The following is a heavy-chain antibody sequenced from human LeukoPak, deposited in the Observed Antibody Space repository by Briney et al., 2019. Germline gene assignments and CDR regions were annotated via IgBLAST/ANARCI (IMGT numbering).Heavy chain of an antibody. V-gene: IGHV4-34*01. J-gene: IGHJ4*02. Sequence: PGGSLRLSCAASGFTFSTYWMSWVRQAPGKGLEWIGEINHSGSTNYNPSLKSRVTISVDTSKNQFSLKLSSVTAADTAVYYCARGRDYVWGRFYYFDYWGQGTLVTVSS. CDR1: GFTFSTYW. D-gene: IGHD3-16*01. CDR3: ARGRDYVWGRFYYFDY. CDR2: INHSGST.